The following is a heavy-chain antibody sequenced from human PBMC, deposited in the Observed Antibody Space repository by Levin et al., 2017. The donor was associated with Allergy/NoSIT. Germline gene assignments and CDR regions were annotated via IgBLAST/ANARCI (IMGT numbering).Heavy chain of an antibody. J-gene: IGHJ4*02. D-gene: IGHD7-27*01. V-gene: IGHV3-48*01. CDR2: ISSSSSTI. CDR3: ARVNAGWGYGLAY. CDR1: GFTFSSYS. Sequence: GGSLRLSCAASGFTFSSYSMNWVRQAPGKGLEWVSYISSSSSTIYYADSVKGRFTISRDNAKNSLYLQMNSLRVEDTAVYYCARVNAGWGYGLAYWGQGTLVTVSS.